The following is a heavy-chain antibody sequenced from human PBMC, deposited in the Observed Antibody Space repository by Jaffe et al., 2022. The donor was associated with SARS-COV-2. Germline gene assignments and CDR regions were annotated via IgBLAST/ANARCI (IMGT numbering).Heavy chain of an antibody. D-gene: IGHD6-19*01. CDR3: ARDRIAVGDYYYYGMDV. Sequence: QVQLQESGPGLVKPSETLSLTCTVSGGSISSYYWSWIRQPPGKGLEWIGYIYYSGSTNYNPSLKSRVTISVDTSKNQFSLKLSSVTAADTAVYYCARDRIAVGDYYYYGMDVWGQGTTVTVSS. CDR2: IYYSGST. V-gene: IGHV4-59*01. CDR1: GGSISSYY. J-gene: IGHJ6*02.